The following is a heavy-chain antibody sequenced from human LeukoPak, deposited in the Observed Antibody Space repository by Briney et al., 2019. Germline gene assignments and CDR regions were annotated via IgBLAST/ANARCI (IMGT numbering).Heavy chain of an antibody. CDR2: IYYSGST. Sequence: PSETLSLTCTVSGGSISSSSYYWGWIRQPPGKGLEWIGSIYYSGSTYYNPSLKSRVTISVDTSKNQFSLKLSSVTAADTAVYYCARTSSNSWSYGMDVWGQGTTVTVSS. CDR1: GGSISSSSYY. J-gene: IGHJ6*02. D-gene: IGHD6-13*01. CDR3: ARTSSNSWSYGMDV. V-gene: IGHV4-39*01.